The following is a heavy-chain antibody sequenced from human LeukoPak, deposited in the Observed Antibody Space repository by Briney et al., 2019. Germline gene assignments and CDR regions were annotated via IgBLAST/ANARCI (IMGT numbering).Heavy chain of an antibody. V-gene: IGHV1-69-2*01. CDR1: GYTFTDYY. D-gene: IGHD2-2*01. CDR2: VDPEDGET. CDR3: ATPKKDIVVVPAGY. Sequence: ASVKVSCKASGYTFTDYYMHWVQQAPGKGLEWMGRVDPEDGETIYAEKIQGRVTVTADTSTDTAYMELSSLRYEDTAVYYCATPKKDIVVVPAGYWGQGTLVTVSS. J-gene: IGHJ4*02.